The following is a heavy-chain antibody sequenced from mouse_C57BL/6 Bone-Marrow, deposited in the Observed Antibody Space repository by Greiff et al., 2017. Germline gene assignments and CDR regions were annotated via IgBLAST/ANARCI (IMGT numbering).Heavy chain of an antibody. CDR2: IHPNSGST. J-gene: IGHJ2*01. Sequence: QVQLQQPGAELVKPGASVKLSCKASGYTFTSYWMHWVKQRPGQGLEWIGMIHPNSGSTNYNEKFKSKATLTVDKSSSTAYMQLSSLTSEDSAVYYCSDYYGSSPFDYWGQGTTLTVSS. CDR1: GYTFTSYW. D-gene: IGHD1-1*01. CDR3: SDYYGSSPFDY. V-gene: IGHV1-64*01.